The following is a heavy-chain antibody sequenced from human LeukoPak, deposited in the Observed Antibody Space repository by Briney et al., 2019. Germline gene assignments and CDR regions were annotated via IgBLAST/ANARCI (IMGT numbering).Heavy chain of an antibody. CDR3: ARVLFYSSGNKSNRVDY. D-gene: IGHD6-19*01. Sequence: ASVKVSCKASGYTFSSYYMHWVRQAPGQGLEWMGIINPSGGSTSYAQKFQGRVTMTRDMSTSSVYMELSSLRSEDTAVYYCARVLFYSSGNKSNRVDYWGQGTLVTVSS. CDR2: INPSGGST. CDR1: GYTFSSYY. J-gene: IGHJ4*02. V-gene: IGHV1-46*01.